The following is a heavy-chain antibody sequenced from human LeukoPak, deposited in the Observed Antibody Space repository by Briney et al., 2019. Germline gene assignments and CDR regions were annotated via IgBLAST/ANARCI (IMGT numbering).Heavy chain of an antibody. V-gene: IGHV3-30*18. CDR1: GFTFSSYG. Sequence: GGSLRLSCAASGFTFSSYGMHWVRQAPGKGLEWVAVISYDGSNKYYADFVKGRFTISRDNSKNTLYLQMNSLRAEDTAVYYCAKDARRYCSSTSCRTGYFDYWGQGTLVTVSS. CDR2: ISYDGSNK. J-gene: IGHJ4*02. D-gene: IGHD2-2*01. CDR3: AKDARRYCSSTSCRTGYFDY.